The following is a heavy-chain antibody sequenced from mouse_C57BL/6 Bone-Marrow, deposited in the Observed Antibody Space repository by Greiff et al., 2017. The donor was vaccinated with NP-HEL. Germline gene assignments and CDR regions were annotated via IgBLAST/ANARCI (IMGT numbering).Heavy chain of an antibody. J-gene: IGHJ4*01. CDR1: GFNIKDDY. Sequence: VQLQQSGAELVRPGASVKLSCTASGFNIKDDYMHWVKQRPEQGLEWIGWIDPENGDTEYASKFQGKATITADTSSNTAYLQLSSLTSEDTAVYYCTTGVYYGYDGYYAMDYWGQGTSVTVSS. D-gene: IGHD2-2*01. V-gene: IGHV14-4*01. CDR3: TTGVYYGYDGYYAMDY. CDR2: IDPENGDT.